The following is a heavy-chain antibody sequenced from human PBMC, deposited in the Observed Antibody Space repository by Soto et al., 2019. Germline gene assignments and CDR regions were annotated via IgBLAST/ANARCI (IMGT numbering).Heavy chain of an antibody. CDR1: GFTFSDYY. CDR2: ISNSGRTL. Sequence: QVQLVESGGGLVKPGGSLRLSCAASGFTFSDYYMSWIRQAPGTGLERVSYISNSGRTLYYADSMKGRLTISRDNAKNSLFLQMNSLRSEDTAVYYCARDLVAVSGGVYSSSSGGYFFDLWGQGTLVTVS. CDR3: ARDLVAVSGGVYSSSSGGYFFDL. V-gene: IGHV3-11*01. J-gene: IGHJ4*02. D-gene: IGHD6-6*01.